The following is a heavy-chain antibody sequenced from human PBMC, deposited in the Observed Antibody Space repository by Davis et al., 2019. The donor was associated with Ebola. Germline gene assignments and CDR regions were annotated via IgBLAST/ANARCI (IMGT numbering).Heavy chain of an antibody. CDR3: AKGRGPYRRGDAFDI. V-gene: IGHV5-51*01. CDR1: GYGFTSSW. D-gene: IGHD1-26*01. J-gene: IGHJ3*02. CDR2: IYPGDSDS. Sequence: GESLKISCKGSGYGFTSSWIAWVRLTPGKGLEYMGIIYPGDSDSRYSPSFQGQVTIPADKSISTVYLQWSSLKASDTAMYFCAKGRGPYRRGDAFDIWGRGTMVTVSS.